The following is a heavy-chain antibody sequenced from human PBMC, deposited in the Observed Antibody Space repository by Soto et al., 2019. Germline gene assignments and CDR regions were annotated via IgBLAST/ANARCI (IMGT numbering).Heavy chain of an antibody. V-gene: IGHV4-59*08. D-gene: IGHD3-22*01. Sequence: LEILCLSSTVACGYSKYYYWSWIRQPPGKGLEWIGYVYYSGSTSYNPSLKSRVTISVDTSKNQFSLKLSSVIAADTVVYYGARLGDYFPSLDSWGQRTLVTVSP. CDR3: ARLGDYFPSLDS. CDR2: VYYSGST. J-gene: IGHJ5*01. CDR1: CGYSKYYY.